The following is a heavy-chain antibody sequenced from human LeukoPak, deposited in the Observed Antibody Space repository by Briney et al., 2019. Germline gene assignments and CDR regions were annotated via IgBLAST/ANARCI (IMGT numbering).Heavy chain of an antibody. CDR2: IWYDGSNK. J-gene: IGHJ6*03. V-gene: IGHV3-33*06. CDR1: GFTFSSYG. Sequence: GGSLRLSCAASGFTFSSYGMHWVRRAPGKGLEWVAVIWYDGSNKYYADSVKGRFTISRDNSKNTLYLQMNSLRAEDTAVYYCAKDLGTFDYMDVWGKGTTVTVSS. D-gene: IGHD3-16*01. CDR3: AKDLGTFDYMDV.